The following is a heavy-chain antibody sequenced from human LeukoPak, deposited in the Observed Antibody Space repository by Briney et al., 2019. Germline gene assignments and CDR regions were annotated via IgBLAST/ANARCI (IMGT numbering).Heavy chain of an antibody. CDR1: GFTVSSNY. V-gene: IGHV3-53*01. CDR3: AREPQGYFDY. J-gene: IGHJ4*02. Sequence: PGGSLRLSCAAPGFTVSSNYMSWVRQAPGKGLEWVSVIYSGGSTYYADSVKGRFTISRDNSKNTLYLQMNSLRAEDTAVYYCAREPQGYFDYWGQGTLVTVSS. CDR2: IYSGGST.